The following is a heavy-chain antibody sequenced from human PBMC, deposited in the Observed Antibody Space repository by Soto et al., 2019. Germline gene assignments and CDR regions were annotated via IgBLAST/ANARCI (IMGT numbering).Heavy chain of an antibody. Sequence: GGSLRLSCTASGFTFGDYAMSWFRQAPGKGLEWVGFIRSKAYGGTTEYAASVKGRFTISRDDSKSIAYLQMNSLKTEDTAVYYCTRDRAQDYYDSSGYSLYYYYYGMDVWGQGTTVTVS. CDR3: TRDRAQDYYDSSGYSLYYYYYGMDV. CDR2: IRSKAYGGTT. D-gene: IGHD3-22*01. CDR1: GFTFGDYA. V-gene: IGHV3-49*03. J-gene: IGHJ6*02.